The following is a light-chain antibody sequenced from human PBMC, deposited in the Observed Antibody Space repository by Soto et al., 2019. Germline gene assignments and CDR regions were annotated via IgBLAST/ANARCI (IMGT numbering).Light chain of an antibody. V-gene: IGKV1-5*01. J-gene: IGKJ1*01. CDR1: QSISNW. CDR2: DAS. Sequence: DIQMTQSPSTLPASVGDRVTITCRASQSISNWLAWYQQKPGKAPKLLIYDASTLEGGVPSRFRGSGSGTEFTLTINNLQTDDFATYYCQHYNSFSLTFGPGTKVDIK. CDR3: QHYNSFSLT.